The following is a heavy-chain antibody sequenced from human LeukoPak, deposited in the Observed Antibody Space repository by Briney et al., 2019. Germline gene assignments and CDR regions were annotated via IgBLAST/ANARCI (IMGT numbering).Heavy chain of an antibody. CDR1: GGTFSSYA. J-gene: IGHJ5*02. D-gene: IGHD5-18*01. Sequence: SVKVSCKASGGTFSSYALSWVRQAPGQGLEWMGGVIPIFGTANYAQKFQGRVTITTDESTSTAYMELSSLRSEDTAVYYCAGGVAAMVTETWFDPWGQGTLVTVSS. CDR2: VIPIFGTA. V-gene: IGHV1-69*05. CDR3: AGGVAAMVTETWFDP.